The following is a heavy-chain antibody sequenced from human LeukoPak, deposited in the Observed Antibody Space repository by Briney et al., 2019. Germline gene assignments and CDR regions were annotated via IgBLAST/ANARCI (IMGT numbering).Heavy chain of an antibody. CDR1: GGSIYSRSYY. Sequence: SETLSLTCTVSGGSIYSRSYYWGWIRQPPGKGLEWLGSIYYSGSTYYNPSLKSRVTVSVDTSKNQFSLKLSSVTAADTAVYYCARHRCSSTSCYMVNWFDPWGQGTLVTVSS. CDR2: IYYSGST. D-gene: IGHD2-2*02. V-gene: IGHV4-39*01. CDR3: ARHRCSSTSCYMVNWFDP. J-gene: IGHJ5*02.